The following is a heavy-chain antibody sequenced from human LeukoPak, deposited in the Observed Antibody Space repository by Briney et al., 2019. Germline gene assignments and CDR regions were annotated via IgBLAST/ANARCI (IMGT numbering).Heavy chain of an antibody. CDR3: ARNPFTMIVVAPSDY. V-gene: IGHV3-21*01. Sequence: GGSLRLSCAASGFTFSSYSMNWVRQAPGKGLEWVSSISSSSYIYYADSVKGRFTISRDNAKNSLYLQMNSLRAEDTAVYYCARNPFTMIVVAPSDYWGQGTLVTVSS. CDR1: GFTFSSYS. CDR2: ISSSSYI. J-gene: IGHJ4*02. D-gene: IGHD3-22*01.